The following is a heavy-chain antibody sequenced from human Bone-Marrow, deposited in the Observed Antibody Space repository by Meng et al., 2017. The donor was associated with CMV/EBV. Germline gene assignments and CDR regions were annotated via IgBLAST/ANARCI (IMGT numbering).Heavy chain of an antibody. CDR3: ERLYSYGYAYYYGMDV. Sequence: GGSCSGYDWSWSRQPPGRGLEWIGEINHSGSTNYNPSLKSRVTISVNTSKNQFSLELSSVTAADTAVYYCERLYSYGYAYYYGMDVWGQGTTVTVSS. V-gene: IGHV4-34*01. CDR2: INHSGST. D-gene: IGHD5-18*01. J-gene: IGHJ6*02. CDR1: GGSCSGYD.